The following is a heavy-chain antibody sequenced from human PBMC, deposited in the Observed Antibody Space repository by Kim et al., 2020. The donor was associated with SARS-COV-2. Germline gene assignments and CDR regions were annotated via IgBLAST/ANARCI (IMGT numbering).Heavy chain of an antibody. V-gene: IGHV4-34*01. CDR2: T. Sequence: TNYNPSLKGRVTISVDTSKNQFSLKLSSVTAADTAVYYCARGYGERPIDYWGQGTLVTVSS. CDR3: ARGYGERPIDY. D-gene: IGHD4-17*01. J-gene: IGHJ4*02.